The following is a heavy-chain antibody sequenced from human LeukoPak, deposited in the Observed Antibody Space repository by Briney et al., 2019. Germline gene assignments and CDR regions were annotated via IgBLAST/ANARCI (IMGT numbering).Heavy chain of an antibody. CDR1: GGSFSGYY. V-gene: IGHV4-34*01. CDR2: INHSGST. D-gene: IGHD5-18*01. CDR3: ARANGYGLLDY. Sequence: PSETLSLTCAVYGGSFSGYYWGWIRQPPGKGLEWIGEINHSGSTNYNPSLKSRVTISVDTSKNQFSLKLSSVTAADTAVYYCARANGYGLLDYWGQGTLVTVSS. J-gene: IGHJ4*02.